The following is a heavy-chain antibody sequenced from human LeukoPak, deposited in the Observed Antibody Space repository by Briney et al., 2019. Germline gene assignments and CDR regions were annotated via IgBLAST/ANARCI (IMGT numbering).Heavy chain of an antibody. CDR1: GFTFSSYE. Sequence: GGSLRLSCPASGFTFSSYEMNWVRQAPGKGPEWVSYISSSGGTRYYEDSVKGRFTISRDNAKNSVYLQMNSLRVEDTAVYYCARENTDDAFDIWGQETIVSVSS. CDR3: ARENTDDAFDI. J-gene: IGHJ3*02. V-gene: IGHV3-48*03. CDR2: ISSSGGTR. D-gene: IGHD1/OR15-1a*01.